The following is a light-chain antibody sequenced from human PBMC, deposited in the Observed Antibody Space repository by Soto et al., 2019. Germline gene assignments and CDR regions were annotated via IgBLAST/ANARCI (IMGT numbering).Light chain of an antibody. J-gene: IGLJ3*02. V-gene: IGLV1-36*01. CDR1: NSNIGSNA. Sequence: QAVVTQSPSVSGAPRQSVNISCSGNNSNIGSNAVHWYQQLPGKAPKLLMYYNDMLPSGVSDRFSGSKSGTSASLAISGLPSEDEDDYYCATWDDRLTALVFGGGTKVTVL. CDR3: ATWDDRLTALV. CDR2: YND.